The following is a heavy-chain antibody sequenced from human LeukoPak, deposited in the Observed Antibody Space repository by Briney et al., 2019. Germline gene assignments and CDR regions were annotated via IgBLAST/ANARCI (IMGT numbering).Heavy chain of an antibody. CDR1: GSTFSSYS. J-gene: IGHJ6*02. V-gene: IGHV3-74*01. D-gene: IGHD4-17*01. CDR3: ARDRSFYGDSYYGMDV. CDR2: INSDGSST. Sequence: GGSLRLSCAASGSTFSSYSMHWVRQAPGKGLVWVSRINSDGSSTSYADSVKGRFTISRDNAKNTLYLQMNSLRAEDTAVYYCARDRSFYGDSYYGMDVWGQGTTVTVSS.